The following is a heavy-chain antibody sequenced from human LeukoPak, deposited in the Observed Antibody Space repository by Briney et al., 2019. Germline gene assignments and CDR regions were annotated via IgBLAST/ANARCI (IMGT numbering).Heavy chain of an antibody. J-gene: IGHJ4*02. Sequence: PSETLSLTCAVYGGSFSGYYWSWIRQPPGKGLEWIGSIYYSGSTYYNPSLKSRVTISVDTSKNQFSLKLSSVTVADTAVYYCARRTYYYDSSGYYSMGMYYFDYWGQGTLVTVSS. D-gene: IGHD3-22*01. CDR3: ARRTYYYDSSGYYSMGMYYFDY. V-gene: IGHV4-34*01. CDR1: GGSFSGYY. CDR2: IYYSGST.